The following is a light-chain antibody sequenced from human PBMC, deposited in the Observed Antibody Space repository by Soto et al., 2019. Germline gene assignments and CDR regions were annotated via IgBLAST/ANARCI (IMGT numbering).Light chain of an antibody. Sequence: VFTESTGTLTLSPGERATLSCRASQSVSSSYLAWYQQKPGQAPRLLIYGASSRATGIPDRFSGSGSGTDFTLPISRLEPQDFAVYYCQQYGSSPWTFGQGTKV. J-gene: IGKJ1*01. CDR2: GAS. CDR1: QSVSSSY. V-gene: IGKV3-20*01. CDR3: QQYGSSPWT.